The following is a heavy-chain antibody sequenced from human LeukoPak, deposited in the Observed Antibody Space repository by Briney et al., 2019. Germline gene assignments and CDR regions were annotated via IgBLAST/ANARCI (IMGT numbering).Heavy chain of an antibody. CDR1: AYTFTCYY. J-gene: IGHJ4*02. D-gene: IGHD3-16*01. V-gene: IGHV1-2*02. CDR2: INPNSGVT. Sequence: GASVKLSCKATAYTFTCYYIHWVRQARGQGGEWIGWINPNSGVTNYAQKFQGRITMTRETSLSTVYMDLSSLRSDDTTVYYCASRPDTLMLPLFDYWGLGALVTVSS. CDR3: ASRPDTLMLPLFDY.